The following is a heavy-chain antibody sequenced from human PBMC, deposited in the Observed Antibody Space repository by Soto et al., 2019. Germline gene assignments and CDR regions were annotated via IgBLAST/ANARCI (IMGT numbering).Heavy chain of an antibody. CDR3: ARRARPDFYYMDV. CDR1: GFTLSGYA. V-gene: IGHV3-64*01. D-gene: IGHD6-6*01. Sequence: EVQLAESGGGLALPGGSLRLSCAASGFTLSGYAMDWVRQAPGKGLEYVSGISSNGVGTYYANSVQGRFTISRDNSKNTVYLQMGSLRPEDMAVYYCARRARPDFYYMDVWGKGTTVTVSS. J-gene: IGHJ6*03. CDR2: ISSNGVGT.